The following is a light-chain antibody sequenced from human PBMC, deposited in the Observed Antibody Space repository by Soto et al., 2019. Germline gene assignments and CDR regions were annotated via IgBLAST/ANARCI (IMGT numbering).Light chain of an antibody. CDR2: AAS. Sequence: DIQMTQSPSTLSGSVGDRVTITGRASQTISSWLAWYQQKPGKAPKLLIYAASTLQSGVPSRFSGSGSETDFTLTISSLQPEDFATYSCQQNYSATWTFGQGTKVDIK. CDR1: QTISSW. V-gene: IGKV1-39*01. CDR3: QQNYSATWT. J-gene: IGKJ1*01.